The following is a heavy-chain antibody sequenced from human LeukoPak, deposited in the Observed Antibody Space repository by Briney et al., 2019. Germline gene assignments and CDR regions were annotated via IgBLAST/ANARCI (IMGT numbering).Heavy chain of an antibody. D-gene: IGHD1-14*01. CDR1: GYTFTSYG. J-gene: IGHJ4*02. V-gene: IGHV1-18*01. CDR3: ARESHITREDY. CDR2: ISGYNGNT. Sequence: ASVKVSCKASGYTFTSYGISWVRQAPGQGLEWMRWISGYNGNTNYAQKLQGRVTMTTDTYTSTAYMELRSLTSDDTAIYYCARESHITREDYWGQGTLVTVSS.